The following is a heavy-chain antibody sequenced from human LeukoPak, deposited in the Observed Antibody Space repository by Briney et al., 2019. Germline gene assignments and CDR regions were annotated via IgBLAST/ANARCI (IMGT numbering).Heavy chain of an antibody. CDR1: GFTFSSYW. Sequence: GGSLRLSCAASGFTFSSYWMSWVRQAPGKGLEWVANIKQDGSEKYYVDSVKGRFTISRDNAKNPLYLQMNSLRAEDTAVYYCASDSSGYLSAFDIWGQGTMVTVSS. J-gene: IGHJ3*02. CDR3: ASDSSGYLSAFDI. CDR2: IKQDGSEK. V-gene: IGHV3-7*01. D-gene: IGHD3-22*01.